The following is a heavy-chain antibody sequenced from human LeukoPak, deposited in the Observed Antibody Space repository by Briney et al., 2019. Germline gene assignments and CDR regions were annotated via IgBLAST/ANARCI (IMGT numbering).Heavy chain of an antibody. Sequence: GGFLRLSCAASGFTFSSYAMSWVRQAPGKGLEWVSAINSAGSTYYGDSVRGRFTISRDNSKNVLHLQMNSLRAEDTALYYCAKDQNTVATAPFDYWGLGTLVTVSS. V-gene: IGHV3-23*01. CDR1: GFTFSSYA. D-gene: IGHD4-17*01. CDR3: AKDQNTVATAPFDY. J-gene: IGHJ4*02. CDR2: INSAGST.